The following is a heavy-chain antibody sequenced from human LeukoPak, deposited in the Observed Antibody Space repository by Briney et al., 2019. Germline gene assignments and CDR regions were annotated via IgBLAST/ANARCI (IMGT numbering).Heavy chain of an antibody. J-gene: IGHJ5*02. CDR3: ARDPVRGYTWFDP. Sequence: DXXXXXIRQAPGXXLEWVSYISSSGSTIYYADSVKGRFTISRDNAKNSLYLQMNSLRAEDTAVYYCARDPVRGYTWFDPWGQGTLVTVSS. D-gene: IGHD3-16*02. V-gene: IGHV3-11*01. CDR2: ISSSGSTI. CDR1: DXX.